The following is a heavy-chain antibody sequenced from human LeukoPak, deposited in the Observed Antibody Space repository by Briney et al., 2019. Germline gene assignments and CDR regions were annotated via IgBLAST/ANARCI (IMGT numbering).Heavy chain of an antibody. CDR2: ISYDGSNK. Sequence: GGSLRLSCAASGFTFSTYAMHWVRQAPGKGLEWVAVISYDGSNKYYADSAKGRFTISRDNSKNTLYLQMNSLRAEDTAVYYCARNWGFDYWGQGTLVTVSS. CDR3: ARNWGFDY. J-gene: IGHJ4*02. CDR1: GFTFSTYA. D-gene: IGHD3-16*01. V-gene: IGHV3-30*04.